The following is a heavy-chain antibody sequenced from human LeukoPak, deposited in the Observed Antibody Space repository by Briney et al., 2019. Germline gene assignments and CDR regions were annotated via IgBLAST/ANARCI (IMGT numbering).Heavy chain of an antibody. J-gene: IGHJ4*02. CDR1: GASISNYY. CDR2: IYYSGST. Sequence: SETLSLTCTVSGASISNYYWSWIRQSPGKGLEWIGYIYYSGSTYYNPSLKSRVTISVDTSKNQFSLKLSSVTAADTAVYYCARVTPAFYDILTGYWPNMAFDYWGQGTLVTVSS. CDR3: ARVTPAFYDILTGYWPNMAFDY. D-gene: IGHD3-9*01. V-gene: IGHV4-59*06.